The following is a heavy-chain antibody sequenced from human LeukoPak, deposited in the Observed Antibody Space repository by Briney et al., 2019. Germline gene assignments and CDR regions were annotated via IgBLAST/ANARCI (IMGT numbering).Heavy chain of an antibody. CDR1: GFTFSSYS. Sequence: GGSLRLSCAASGFTFSSYSMNWVSQAPGKGLEWVSCISKGSAYIYYADSVKGRFTISRDNAKNSLYLQMSSLRAEDTAVYYCAREEDSTAIRSSDGMDVWGQGTTVTVSS. CDR2: ISKGSAYI. CDR3: AREEDSTAIRSSDGMDV. D-gene: IGHD6-6*01. V-gene: IGHV3-21*01. J-gene: IGHJ6*02.